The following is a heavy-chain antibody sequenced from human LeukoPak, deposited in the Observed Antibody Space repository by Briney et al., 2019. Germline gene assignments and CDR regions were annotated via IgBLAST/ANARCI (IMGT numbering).Heavy chain of an antibody. Sequence: GGSLRLSCAASGFTFSSYAMHWVRQAPGKGLEWVAVISYDGSNKYYADSVKGRFTISRDNSKNTLYLQMNSLRAEDTAVYYCARDWERWLVLDYWGQGTLVTVSS. CDR3: ARDWERWLVLDY. D-gene: IGHD6-19*01. V-gene: IGHV3-30-3*01. J-gene: IGHJ4*02. CDR2: ISYDGSNK. CDR1: GFTFSSYA.